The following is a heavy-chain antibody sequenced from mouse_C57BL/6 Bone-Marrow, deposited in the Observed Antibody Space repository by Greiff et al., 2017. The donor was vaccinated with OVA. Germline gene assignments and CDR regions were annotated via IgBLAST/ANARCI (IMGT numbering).Heavy chain of an antibody. J-gene: IGHJ1*03. V-gene: IGHV14-2*01. D-gene: IGHD1-1*01. CDR2: IDLEDGET. CDR3: ARLYYYGSSLYWYFDV. Sequence: VQLKQSGAELVKPGASVKLSCTASGFNIKDYYMRWVKQRTEQGLEWIGRIDLEDGETKYAPEFQGKASITADTSSNTAYLQLSSLTSEDTAVYYCARLYYYGSSLYWYFDVWGTGTTVTVSS. CDR1: GFNIKDYY.